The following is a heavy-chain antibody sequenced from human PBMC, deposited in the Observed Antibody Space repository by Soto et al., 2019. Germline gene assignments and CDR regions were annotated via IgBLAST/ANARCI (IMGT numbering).Heavy chain of an antibody. Sequence: ASVKVSCKASGYTFTSYGISWVRQAPGQGLEWMGWISAYHGNTNYAQKLQGRVTMTTDTSTSTAYMELRSLRSDDTAVYYCARDNGSWYPYYYGMDVWGQGTTVTVSS. CDR3: ARDNGSWYPYYYGMDV. J-gene: IGHJ6*02. CDR2: ISAYHGNT. D-gene: IGHD6-13*01. V-gene: IGHV1-18*04. CDR1: GYTFTSYG.